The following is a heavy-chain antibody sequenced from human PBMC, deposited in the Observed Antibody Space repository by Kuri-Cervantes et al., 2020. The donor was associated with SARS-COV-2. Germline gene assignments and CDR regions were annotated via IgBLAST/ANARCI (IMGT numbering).Heavy chain of an antibody. CDR3: AKDRTRNTYYYDSSGYYYGGFDAFDI. CDR2: ISYDGNNK. CDR1: GFKFSRTD. D-gene: IGHD3-22*01. Sequence: GESLKISCAASGFKFSRTDMHWVRQAPGKGLEWVAFISYDGNNKKCIASGKGRFTISRDNSQNKLYLQMNSLRAEDTAVYYCAKDRTRNTYYYDSSGYYYGGFDAFDIWGQGTMVTVSS. V-gene: IGHV3-30*18. J-gene: IGHJ3*02.